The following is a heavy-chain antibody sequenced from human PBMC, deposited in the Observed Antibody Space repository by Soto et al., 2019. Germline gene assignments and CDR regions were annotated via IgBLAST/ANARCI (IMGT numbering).Heavy chain of an antibody. J-gene: IGHJ4*02. V-gene: IGHV3-33*01. CDR2: IWYDGSNK. CDR3: AREINLYYFDY. Sequence: QVQQVESGGGVVQPGRSLRLSCAASGFTFSSYGMHWVRQAPGKGLEWVAVIWYDGSNKYYADSVKGRFTISRDNSKNTLYLQMNSLRAEDTAVYYCAREINLYYFDYWGQGTLVTVSS. CDR1: GFTFSSYG.